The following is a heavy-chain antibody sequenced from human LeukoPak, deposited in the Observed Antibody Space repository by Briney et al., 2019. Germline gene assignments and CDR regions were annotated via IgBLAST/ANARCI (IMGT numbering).Heavy chain of an antibody. CDR3: ARGPNYGTFDY. Sequence: GGSLRPSCAASGFTFSSYWTHWVRQAPGKGLVWVSRINSDGSSTSYADSVKGRFTISRDNAKNTLYLQMNSLRAEDTAVYYCARGPNYGTFDYWGQGTLVTVSS. CDR1: GFTFSSYW. J-gene: IGHJ4*02. V-gene: IGHV3-74*01. CDR2: INSDGSST. D-gene: IGHD4-17*01.